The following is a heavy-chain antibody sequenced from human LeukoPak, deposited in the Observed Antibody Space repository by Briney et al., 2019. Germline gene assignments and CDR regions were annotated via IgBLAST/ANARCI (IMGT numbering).Heavy chain of an antibody. D-gene: IGHD5-24*01. V-gene: IGHV3-7*03. J-gene: IGHJ4*02. CDR1: GFTFSSYW. CDR3: ARERKRWLQRRDGFDY. Sequence: GGSLRLSCAASGFTFSSYWMSWVRQAPGKGLEWVANIKQDGSERYYVDSVKGRFTISRDNAKNSLYLQMNSLRAEDTAVYYCARERKRWLQRRDGFDYWGQGTLVTVSS. CDR2: IKQDGSER.